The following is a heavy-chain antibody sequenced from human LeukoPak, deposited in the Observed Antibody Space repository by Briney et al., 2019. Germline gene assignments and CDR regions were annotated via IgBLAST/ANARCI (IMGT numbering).Heavy chain of an antibody. Sequence: ALVKVSCKASGYTFTSYDINWVRQDTGQGLEWRGWMNPNSGNTGYAQKFQGRVTMTRNTSISTAYMELSSLRSEDTAVYYCARGGRRWLERNYYMDVWGKGTTVTISS. CDR2: MNPNSGNT. CDR3: ARGGRRWLERNYYMDV. V-gene: IGHV1-8*01. CDR1: GYTFTSYD. D-gene: IGHD5-24*01. J-gene: IGHJ6*03.